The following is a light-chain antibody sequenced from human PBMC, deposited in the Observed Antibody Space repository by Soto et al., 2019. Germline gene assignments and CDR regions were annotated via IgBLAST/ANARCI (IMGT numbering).Light chain of an antibody. CDR1: QSVISY. V-gene: IGKV3-11*01. CDR3: QQRSNWPPIT. J-gene: IGKJ5*01. CDR2: DTS. Sequence: EIVLTQSPATLSLSPGERATLSCRASQSVISYLAWYQQKPGQAPRLLIYDTSNRATGIPARFSGSGSGTDFTLTISSLEPEDFAVYYCQQRSNWPPITFGQGTRLEIK.